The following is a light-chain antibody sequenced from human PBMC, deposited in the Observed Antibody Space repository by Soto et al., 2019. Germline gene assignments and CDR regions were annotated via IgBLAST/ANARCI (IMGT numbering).Light chain of an antibody. J-gene: IGKJ5*01. CDR2: DIS. V-gene: IGKV3D-15*01. CDR3: QQLNNGPFF. Sequence: EISMTQFPAILSASPGEGATLSCRAAQDVTTNFAWYQLRRGQPPRLLIYDISTRATGVPARFSGSGSGTEFTLTNSRLQSEDFALYFSQQLNNGPFFFGPGTRLEIK. CDR1: QDVTTN.